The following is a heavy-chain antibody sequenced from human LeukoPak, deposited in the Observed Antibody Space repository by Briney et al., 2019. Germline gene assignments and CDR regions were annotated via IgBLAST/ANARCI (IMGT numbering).Heavy chain of an antibody. CDR3: ARKNDIDAFDI. D-gene: IGHD3-22*01. Sequence: PSETLSLTCTVSGGSISSYYWSWIRQPAGKGLEWIGRIYTSGSTNYNPSLKSQVTMSVDTSKNQFSLKVNSVTAADTAVYYCARKNDIDAFDIWGQGTMVTVSS. CDR2: IYTSGST. J-gene: IGHJ3*02. V-gene: IGHV4-4*07. CDR1: GGSISSYY.